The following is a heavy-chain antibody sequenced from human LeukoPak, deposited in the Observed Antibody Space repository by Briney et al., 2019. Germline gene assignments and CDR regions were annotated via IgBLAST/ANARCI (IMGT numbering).Heavy chain of an antibody. D-gene: IGHD3-10*02. J-gene: IGHJ6*04. V-gene: IGHV3-74*01. Sequence: PGGSLRLSCAASGFIFSSYWMHWVRHAPGKGLAWVSRINTDGSSTSYADSVKGRFTISRDNAKNPLYLQMNSLRAEDTAVYYCAELGITMIGGVWGKGTTVTISS. CDR3: AELGITMIGGV. CDR1: GFIFSSYW. CDR2: INTDGSST.